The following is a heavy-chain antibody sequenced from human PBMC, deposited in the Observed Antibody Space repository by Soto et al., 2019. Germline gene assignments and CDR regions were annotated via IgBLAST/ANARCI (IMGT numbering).Heavy chain of an antibody. J-gene: IGHJ6*02. V-gene: IGHV1-8*01. D-gene: IGHD3-10*01. Sequence: ASVKVSCKASGYTFTSYDINWVRQATGQGLEWMGWMNPNSGNTGYAQKFQGRVTMTRNTSISTAYMELSSLRSEDTAVYYCASFGRGYTYYYYYYGMDVWGQGTTVTVSS. CDR2: MNPNSGNT. CDR1: GYTFTSYD. CDR3: ASFGRGYTYYYYYYGMDV.